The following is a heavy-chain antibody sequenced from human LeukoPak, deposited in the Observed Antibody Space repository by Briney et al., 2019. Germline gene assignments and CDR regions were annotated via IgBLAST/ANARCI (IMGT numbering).Heavy chain of an antibody. Sequence: GGSLRLSCAASGFILNDYGMHWVRQAPGKGLEWVADIWFDKNQHFADSVKGRFAISRDNSKNTVYLQINSLRAEDTAVYYCARDGGSYSSGGGDYWGQGTLVTVSS. CDR3: ARDGGSYSSGGGDY. CDR1: GFILNDYG. J-gene: IGHJ4*02. CDR2: IWFDKNQ. V-gene: IGHV3-33*01. D-gene: IGHD1-26*01.